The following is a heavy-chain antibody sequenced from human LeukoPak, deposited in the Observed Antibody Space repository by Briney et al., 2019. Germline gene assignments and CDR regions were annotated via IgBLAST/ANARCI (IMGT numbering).Heavy chain of an antibody. J-gene: IGHJ5*02. CDR1: GYTFTSYD. CDR2: MNPNSGNT. V-gene: IGHV1-8*01. D-gene: IGHD2-15*01. CDR3: ARARFVAATRGGDWFDP. Sequence: ASVKVSCKASGYTFTSYDINWVRQATGQGLEWMGWMNPNSGNTGYAQKFQGRVTMTRNTSISTAYMELSSLRSEDTAVYCCARARFVAATRGGDWFDPWGQGTLVTVSS.